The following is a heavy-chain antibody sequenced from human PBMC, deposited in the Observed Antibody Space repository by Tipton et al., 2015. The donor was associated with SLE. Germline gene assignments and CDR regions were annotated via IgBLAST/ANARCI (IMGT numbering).Heavy chain of an antibody. D-gene: IGHD5-12*01. CDR1: GFTFSDYY. Sequence: SLRLSCAGSGFTFSDYYMSWIRQAPGKGLEWVSYISGSGYIDYADSVKGRFTISRDNAKNSLSLQMSSLRAEDTAVYYCAREGLPDAFDIWGQGTMVIVSS. V-gene: IGHV3-11*06. CDR3: AREGLPDAFDI. J-gene: IGHJ3*02. CDR2: ISGSGYI.